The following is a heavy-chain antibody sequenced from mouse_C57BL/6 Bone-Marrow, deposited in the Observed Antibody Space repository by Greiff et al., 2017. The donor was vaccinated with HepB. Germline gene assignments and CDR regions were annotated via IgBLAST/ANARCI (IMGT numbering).Heavy chain of an antibody. CDR1: GYTFTSYW. V-gene: IGHV1-52*01. J-gene: IGHJ1*03. CDR2: IDPSDSET. D-gene: IGHD1-1*01. CDR3: AYLIYYYGRDWYFDV. Sequence: QVQLQQPGAELVRPGSSVKLSCKASGYTFTSYWMHWVKQRPIQGLEWIGNIDPSDSETHYNQKFKDKATLTVDKSSSTAYMQLNSLTSEDSAVYYCAYLIYYYGRDWYFDVWGTGTTVTVSS.